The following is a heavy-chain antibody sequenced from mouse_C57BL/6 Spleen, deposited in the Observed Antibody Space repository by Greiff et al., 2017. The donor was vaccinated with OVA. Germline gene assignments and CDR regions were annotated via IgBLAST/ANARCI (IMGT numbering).Heavy chain of an antibody. J-gene: IGHJ3*01. D-gene: IGHD2-4*01. Sequence: EVKVVESGGGLVKPGGSLKLSCAASGFTFSSYAMSWVRQTPEKRLEWVATISDGGSYTYYPDNVKGRFTISRDNAKNNLYLQMSHLKSEDTAMYYCARDEGLGTWFAYWGQGTLVTVSA. CDR2: ISDGGSYT. CDR1: GFTFSSYA. CDR3: ARDEGLGTWFAY. V-gene: IGHV5-4*01.